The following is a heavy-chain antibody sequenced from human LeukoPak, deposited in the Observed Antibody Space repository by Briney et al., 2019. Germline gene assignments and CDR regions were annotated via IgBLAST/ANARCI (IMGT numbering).Heavy chain of an antibody. Sequence: SQTLSLTCTVSGGSISSGGYSWSWIRQHPGKGLEWIGYIYYSGSTYYNPSLKSRVTISVDTSKNQFSLKLSSVTAADTAVYYCARNLGGKPTQLVYWGRGTLVTVSS. CDR1: GGSISSGGYS. CDR3: ARNLGGKPTQLVY. CDR2: IYYSGST. V-gene: IGHV4-31*03. J-gene: IGHJ4*02. D-gene: IGHD6-13*01.